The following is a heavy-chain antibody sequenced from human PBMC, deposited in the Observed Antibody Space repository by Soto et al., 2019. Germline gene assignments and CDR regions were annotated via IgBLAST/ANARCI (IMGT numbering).Heavy chain of an antibody. D-gene: IGHD6-13*01. CDR3: TRDDGWDSSD. CDR2: IKGSGDTT. J-gene: IGHJ4*02. CDR1: GFTFSTND. V-gene: IGHV3-23*01. Sequence: EVQLLESGGGLVQPGGSLRLSCVTSGFTFSTNDMSWVRQAPGKGLEWISGIKGSGDTTYYADSVKGRFTISRDNSKNTLFLQMNSLRAEDTAIYYCTRDDGWDSSDWGQGTLVTVSS.